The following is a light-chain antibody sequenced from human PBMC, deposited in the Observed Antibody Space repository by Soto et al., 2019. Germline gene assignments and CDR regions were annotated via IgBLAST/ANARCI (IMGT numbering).Light chain of an antibody. Sequence: DIQVTQSPPTLSASVGDRVTITCRASQSVSGWLAWYQQKPGEAPKLLIYDASALPRGVPSRFSGSGSGTKFTLTIASLQPDDFATYYCQQYETFSGTFGPGTKVDIK. J-gene: IGKJ1*01. V-gene: IGKV1-5*01. CDR2: DAS. CDR3: QQYETFSGT. CDR1: QSVSGW.